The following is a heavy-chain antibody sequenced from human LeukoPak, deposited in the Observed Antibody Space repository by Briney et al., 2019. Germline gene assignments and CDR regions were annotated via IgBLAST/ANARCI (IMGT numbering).Heavy chain of an antibody. CDR1: GVSLGDYY. Sequence: PSETLSLTCTVSGVSLGDYYWSWIRQPAGKGLEWIGRMSTSGSTYYNPSVKSRVTLSVDTSKNQFSLKLTSVTAADTAVYYCAREGGARGLPDYWGQGTLVTVSS. CDR3: AREGGARGLPDY. J-gene: IGHJ4*02. D-gene: IGHD3-16*01. V-gene: IGHV4-4*07. CDR2: MSTSGST.